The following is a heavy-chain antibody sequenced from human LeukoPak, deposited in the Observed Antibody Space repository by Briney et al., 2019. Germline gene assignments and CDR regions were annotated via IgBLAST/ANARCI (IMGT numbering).Heavy chain of an antibody. V-gene: IGHV4-61*02. J-gene: IGHJ6*03. CDR3: ARVTVSPNYYYYMDV. Sequence: SSETLSLTCTVSGGSISSGSYYWSWIRQPAGKGLEWIERIYTSGSTNYNPSLKSRVTISVDTSKNQFSLKLSSVTAADTAVYYCARVTVSPNYYYYMDVWGKGTTVTVSS. D-gene: IGHD4-17*01. CDR1: GGSISSGSYY. CDR2: IYTSGST.